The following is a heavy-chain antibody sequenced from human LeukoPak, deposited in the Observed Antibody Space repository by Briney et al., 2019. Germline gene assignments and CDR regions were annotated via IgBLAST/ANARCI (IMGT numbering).Heavy chain of an antibody. D-gene: IGHD1-14*01. V-gene: IGHV4-39*01. CDR2: VFYSGFT. Sequence: SETLSLTCTVSGGSISSTTYYWGWLRQPPGKGLEWIVSVFYSGFTYYNPSLKSRVTISVDTSNNHFSLKLSSVTAADTAVYYCARHKARNGYYSYYYMDVWGKGTTVTISS. J-gene: IGHJ6*03. CDR1: GGSISSTTYY. CDR3: ARHKARNGYYSYYYMDV.